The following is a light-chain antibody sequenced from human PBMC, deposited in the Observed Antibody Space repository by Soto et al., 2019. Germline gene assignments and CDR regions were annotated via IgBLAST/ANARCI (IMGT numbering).Light chain of an antibody. CDR3: QQSYSTPQT. CDR1: QSISSY. CDR2: AAS. V-gene: IGKV1-39*01. J-gene: IGKJ1*01. Sequence: DIRMTQSPSSLSASVGDRVTITCRASQSISSYLNWYQQKPGKAPKLLIYAASRLQSGVPSRFSGSGSGTDFTLTISSLQPEDFATYYCQQSYSTPQTFGQGTKVEIK.